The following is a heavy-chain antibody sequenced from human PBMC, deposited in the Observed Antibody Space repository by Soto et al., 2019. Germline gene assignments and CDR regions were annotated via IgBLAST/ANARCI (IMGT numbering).Heavy chain of an antibody. Sequence: SETLSLTCAVYGGSFSGYYWSWIRQPPGKGLEWIGYVYHTGRTSFNPSLKSRVSISMDTSKNQFSLNLDSVTAADTAVYFCARDFAYFDSWGQGTLVTVSS. CDR2: VYHTGRT. CDR3: ARDFAYFDS. V-gene: IGHV4-34*11. J-gene: IGHJ4*02. D-gene: IGHD3-3*01. CDR1: GGSFSGYY.